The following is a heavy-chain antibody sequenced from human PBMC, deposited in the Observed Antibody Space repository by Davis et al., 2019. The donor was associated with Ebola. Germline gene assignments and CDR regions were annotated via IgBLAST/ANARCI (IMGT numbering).Heavy chain of an antibody. D-gene: IGHD3-10*01. Sequence: GGSLRLSCAASGFTFSNAWMNWVRQAPGKGLEWVGRIKSKTDGGTTDYAAPVKGRFTISRDDSKNTLYLQMNSLKTEDTAVYYCTTGAKKGRGYYYYYYGMDVWGQGTTVTV. V-gene: IGHV3-15*07. CDR3: TTGAKKGRGYYYYYYGMDV. CDR1: GFTFSNAW. J-gene: IGHJ6*02. CDR2: IKSKTDGGTT.